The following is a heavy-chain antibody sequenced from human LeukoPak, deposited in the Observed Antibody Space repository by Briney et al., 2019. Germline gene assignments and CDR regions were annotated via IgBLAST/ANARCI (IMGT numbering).Heavy chain of an antibody. D-gene: IGHD6-19*01. CDR3: ARDLGYSSGWYYFDY. CDR2: IYTSGST. CDR1: GGSISSGSYY. J-gene: IGHJ4*02. V-gene: IGHV4-61*02. Sequence: SETLSLTCTVSGGSISSGSYYWSWIRQPAGKGLEWIGRIYTSGSTNYNPSLKSRVTISVDTSKNQFSLKLSSVTAADTAVYYCARDLGYSSGWYYFDYWGQGTLVTVSS.